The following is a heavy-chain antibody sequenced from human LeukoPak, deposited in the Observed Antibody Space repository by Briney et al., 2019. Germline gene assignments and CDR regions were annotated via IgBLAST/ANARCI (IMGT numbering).Heavy chain of an antibody. V-gene: IGHV3-30*02. J-gene: IGHJ4*02. CDR3: VKAGGSGWDPFDY. Sequence: PGGSLRLSCAASGFTFSSYGMHWVRQPPGKGLEWVTFMRYDGSNKYYADSVKGRFTFSRDNSENTLYLQMNSLRAEDTAVYYCVKAGGSGWDPFDYWGQGTLVTVSS. CDR1: GFTFSSYG. CDR2: MRYDGSNK. D-gene: IGHD6-19*01.